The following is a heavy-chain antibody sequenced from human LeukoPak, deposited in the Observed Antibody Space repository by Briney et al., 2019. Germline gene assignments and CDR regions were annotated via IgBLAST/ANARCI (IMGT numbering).Heavy chain of an antibody. CDR3: AKDPAYCGGDCQSRGAPTSFDY. CDR1: GFTFSCYW. V-gene: IGHV3-74*01. CDR2: INTDGSST. D-gene: IGHD2-21*01. Sequence: TGGSLRLSCAASGFTFSCYWMYWVRQAPGKGLVWVSHINTDGSSTSYADSVKGRFTISRDNSKNTLYLQMNSLRAEDTAVYYCAKDPAYCGGDCQSRGAPTSFDYWGQGTLVTVPS. J-gene: IGHJ4*02.